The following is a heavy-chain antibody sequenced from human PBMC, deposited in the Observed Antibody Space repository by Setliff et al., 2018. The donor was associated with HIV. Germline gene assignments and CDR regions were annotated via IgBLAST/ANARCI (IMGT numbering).Heavy chain of an antibody. D-gene: IGHD5-18*01. CDR2: IYASGST. V-gene: IGHV4-4*08. CDR1: DDSFSTNY. J-gene: IGHJ4*02. CDR3: ARRDGYSYGFYFDY. Sequence: SETLSLTCNVSDDSFSTNYWSWVRQPPGKGLEWIGYIYASGSTYYNPSPKSRLTISVDTSKNQFSLKLSSVTAADTAVYYCARRDGYSYGFYFDYWGQGTLVTVSS.